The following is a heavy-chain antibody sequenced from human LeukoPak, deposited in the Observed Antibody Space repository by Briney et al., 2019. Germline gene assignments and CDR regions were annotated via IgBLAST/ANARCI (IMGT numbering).Heavy chain of an antibody. Sequence: PSETLSLTCTVSGGSISSSSYYWGWIRQPPGKGLEWIGSIYYSGSTYYNPSLKSRVTISVDTSKNQFSLKLSPVTAADTAVYYCARHETDASGSYWTGYYDMDVWGQGTTVTVSS. D-gene: IGHD1-26*01. V-gene: IGHV4-39*01. CDR1: GGSISSSSYY. CDR2: IYYSGST. J-gene: IGHJ6*02. CDR3: ARHETDASGSYWTGYYDMDV.